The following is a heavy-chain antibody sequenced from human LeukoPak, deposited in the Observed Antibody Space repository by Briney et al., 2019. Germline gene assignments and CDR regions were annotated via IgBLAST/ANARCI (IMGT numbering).Heavy chain of an antibody. Sequence: AETLSLTCTVSGGSISSYYWSWIRQSPGKGLEWIGCNDYSRSAHYNPSLKRRVTIPVDTSTNQFYLRVSSVTAADTAVYYCARAGDGYNYDLDYWGQGTLVTVSS. D-gene: IGHD5-24*01. V-gene: IGHV4-59*01. CDR2: NDYSRSA. J-gene: IGHJ4*02. CDR1: GGSISSYY. CDR3: ARAGDGYNYDLDY.